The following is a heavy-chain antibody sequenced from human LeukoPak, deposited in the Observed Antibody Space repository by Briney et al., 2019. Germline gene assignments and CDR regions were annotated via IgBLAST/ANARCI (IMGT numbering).Heavy chain of an antibody. J-gene: IGHJ4*02. CDR1: GFTFSSYG. V-gene: IGHV3-33*01. CDR2: IWYDGSNK. D-gene: IGHD6-13*01. CDR3: ARDQSPGAAAGQYLDY. Sequence: PGGSLRLSCAASGFTFSSYGMHWVRQAPGKGLEWVAVIWYDGSNKYYVDSVKGRFTISRDNSKNTLYLQMNSLRAEDTAVCYCARDQSPGAAAGQYLDYWGQGTLVTVSS.